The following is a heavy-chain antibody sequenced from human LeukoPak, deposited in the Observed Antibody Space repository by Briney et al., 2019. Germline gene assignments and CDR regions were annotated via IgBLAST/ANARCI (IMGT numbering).Heavy chain of an antibody. V-gene: IGHV4-59*01. CDR3: ARGYGSDPYYFGY. CDR2: IYYSGST. D-gene: IGHD3-10*01. Sequence: SETLSLTCTVSGGSISSYYWSWIRQPPGKGLEWIGYIYYSGSTNYNPSLKSRVTISVDTSKNQFSLKLSSVTAADTAVYYCARGYGSDPYYFGYWGQGTLVTVSS. J-gene: IGHJ4*02. CDR1: GGSISSYY.